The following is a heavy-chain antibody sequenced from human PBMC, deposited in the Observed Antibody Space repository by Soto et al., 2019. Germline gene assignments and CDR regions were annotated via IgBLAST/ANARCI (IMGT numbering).Heavy chain of an antibody. Sequence: QVQLVQSGAEVKKPGASVKVSCKASGYTFTGYYMHWVRQAPGQGLEWMGWINPNSGGTNYAQKFQGRVTMTRDTSISTAYMELSRLRSDDTAVNYCARGSDFWSVFPDAGRNYGMDVWGQGTTVTVSS. CDR2: INPNSGGT. D-gene: IGHD3-3*01. CDR1: GYTFTGYY. CDR3: ARGSDFWSVFPDAGRNYGMDV. V-gene: IGHV1-2*02. J-gene: IGHJ6*02.